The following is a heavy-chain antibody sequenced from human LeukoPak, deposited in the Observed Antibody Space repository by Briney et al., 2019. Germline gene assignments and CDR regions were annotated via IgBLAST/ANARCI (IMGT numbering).Heavy chain of an antibody. CDR2: MSGSGGST. CDR1: GFTFSSYA. J-gene: IGHJ4*02. Sequence: GGSLRLSCAASGFTFSSYAMSWVRQAPRKGLEWVSAMSGSGGSTYYADSVKGRFTISRDNSKNTLYLQMNSLRAEDTAVYYCAKEMFCSSTSCYRFPTGDYWGQGTLVTVSS. CDR3: AKEMFCSSTSCYRFPTGDY. V-gene: IGHV3-23*01. D-gene: IGHD2-2*02.